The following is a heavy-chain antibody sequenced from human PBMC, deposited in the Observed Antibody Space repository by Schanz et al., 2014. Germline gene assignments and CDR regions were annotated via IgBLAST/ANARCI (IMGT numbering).Heavy chain of an antibody. CDR1: GFTLTSYA. D-gene: IGHD3-22*01. Sequence: EVQLVDSGGGLVQPGGSLRLSCEASGFTLTSYALTWVRQAPGKGLEWVAGISGSGGSTDYADSVKGRFIIPRDNSKNTLYLQMNSLRAEDTAVYYCAKIRYDSSGYYLPYYGMDVWGQGTTVIVSS. V-gene: IGHV3-23*04. CDR3: AKIRYDSSGYYLPYYGMDV. CDR2: ISGSGGST. J-gene: IGHJ6*02.